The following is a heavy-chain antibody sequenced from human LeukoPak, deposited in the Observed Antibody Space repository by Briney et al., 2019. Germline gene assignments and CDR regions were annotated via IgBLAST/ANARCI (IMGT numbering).Heavy chain of an antibody. D-gene: IGHD2-2*01. CDR2: INHSGST. CDR3: AGSLGIVVVPAAHYYYYMDV. V-gene: IGHV4-34*01. J-gene: IGHJ6*03. Sequence: SETLSLTCADYGGSLSGYYWGWIRQPPGKGLEWIGEINHSGSTNYNPSLKSRVTISVDTSKSQFSLKLSSVTAADTAVYYCAGSLGIVVVPAAHYYYYMDVWGKGTTVTVSS. CDR1: GGSLSGYY.